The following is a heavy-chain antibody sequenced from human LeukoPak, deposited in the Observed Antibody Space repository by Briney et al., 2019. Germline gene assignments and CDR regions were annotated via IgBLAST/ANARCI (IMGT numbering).Heavy chain of an antibody. J-gene: IGHJ6*03. Sequence: GGSLRLSCAASGFTFSPSSMHWVRQAPGKGLEWVSSISDTGTYIYYGDSVKGRFTISRDNANNSVYLQMNSLRAEDTAVYYCASLACYYSYMDVWGKGTTVIVSS. CDR3: ASLACYYSYMDV. CDR1: GFTFSPSS. V-gene: IGHV3-21*01. CDR2: ISDTGTYI.